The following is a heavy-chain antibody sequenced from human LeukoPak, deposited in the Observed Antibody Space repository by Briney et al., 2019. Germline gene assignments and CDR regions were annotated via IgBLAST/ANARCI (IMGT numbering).Heavy chain of an antibody. CDR2: IYTSGST. CDR1: GGSISSYY. Sequence: SETLSLTCTVSGGSISSYYWSWIRQPAGKGLEWIGRIYTSGSTNYNPSLKSRVTMSVDTSKNQFSLKLSSVPAADTAVYYCARAGSIAARHYYYYYMDVWGKGTTVTVSS. CDR3: ARAGSIAARHYYYYYMDV. J-gene: IGHJ6*03. V-gene: IGHV4-4*07. D-gene: IGHD6-6*01.